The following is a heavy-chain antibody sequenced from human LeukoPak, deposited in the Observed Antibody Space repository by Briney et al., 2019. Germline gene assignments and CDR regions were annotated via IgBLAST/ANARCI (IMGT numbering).Heavy chain of an antibody. J-gene: IGHJ4*02. D-gene: IGHD1-7*01. CDR2: INHSGST. CDR3: ARSGTSLSLDY. CDR1: GGSFSGYY. Sequence: SETLSLTCAVYGGSFSGYYWSWIRQPPGKGLEWIGEINHSGSTNYNPSLKSRVTISVDTSKNQFSLKLSSVTAADTAVYYCARSGTSLSLDYWGQGTLVTVSS. V-gene: IGHV4-34*01.